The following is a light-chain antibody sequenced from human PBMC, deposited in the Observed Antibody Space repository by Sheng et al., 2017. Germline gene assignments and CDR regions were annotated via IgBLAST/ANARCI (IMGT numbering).Light chain of an antibody. CDR3: HNYGYGRDT. V-gene: IGKV3-11*01. J-gene: IGKJ2*01. CDR1: QSVSIY. Sequence: EIVLTQSPATLSLSPGERATLSCRASQSVSIYLAWYQQKPGQAPRLLIYDASNRATGIPARFSGSGSGTDFTLTISSLEPEDFAVYYCHNYGYGRDTFGPGDRGWRSN. CDR2: DAS.